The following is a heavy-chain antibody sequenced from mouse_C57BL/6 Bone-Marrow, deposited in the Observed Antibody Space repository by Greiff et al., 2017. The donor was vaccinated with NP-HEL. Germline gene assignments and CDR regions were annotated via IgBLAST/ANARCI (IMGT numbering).Heavy chain of an antibody. CDR2: IYPGDGDT. Sequence: VQLQQSGPELVKPGASVKISCKASGYAFSSSWMNWVKQRPGKGLEWIGRIYPGDGDTNYNGKFKGKATLTADKSSSTAYMQLSSLTSEDSAVYFCARREAGTDYWGQGTTLTVSS. CDR3: ARREAGTDY. V-gene: IGHV1-82*01. CDR1: GYAFSSSW. J-gene: IGHJ2*01. D-gene: IGHD4-1*01.